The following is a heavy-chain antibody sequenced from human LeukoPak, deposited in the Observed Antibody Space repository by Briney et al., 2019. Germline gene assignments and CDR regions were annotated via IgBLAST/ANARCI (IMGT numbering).Heavy chain of an antibody. CDR3: ARDRTLWFGESPY. CDR2: IYSGGST. J-gene: IGHJ4*02. Sequence: GGSLRLSCAASGFTVSSNYMSWVRQAPGKGLEWVSVIYSGGSTYYADSVKGRFTISRDNSKNTLYLQMNSLRAEDTAVYYCARDRTLWFGESPYWGQGTLVTVSS. V-gene: IGHV3-66*01. D-gene: IGHD3-10*01. CDR1: GFTVSSNY.